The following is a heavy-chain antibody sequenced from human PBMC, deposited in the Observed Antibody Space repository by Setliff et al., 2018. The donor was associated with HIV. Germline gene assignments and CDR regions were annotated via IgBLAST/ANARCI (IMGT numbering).Heavy chain of an antibody. Sequence: SETLSLTCTVSGTSINTSDSYWGWIRQPPGKGLDWIGSIYYTGHTYYNSSLKSRVTMSVDTSKNQFSLKLNSVTAADTAVYYCARRFLTTVVTLAFDTWGQGTMVTVSS. J-gene: IGHJ3*02. CDR1: GTSINTSDSY. CDR3: ARRFLTTVVTLAFDT. V-gene: IGHV4-39*01. D-gene: IGHD4-17*01. CDR2: IYYTGHT.